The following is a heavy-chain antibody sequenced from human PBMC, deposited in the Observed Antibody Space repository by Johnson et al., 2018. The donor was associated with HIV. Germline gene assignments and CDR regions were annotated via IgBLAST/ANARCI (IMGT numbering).Heavy chain of an antibody. CDR1: GFTFGNAW. D-gene: IGHD2-8*01. J-gene: IGHJ3*01. CDR3: TTARTYF. Sequence: VQLVESGGGLVKPGGSLRLSCAASGFTFGNAWMSWVRQATGKGREWVGGMKRKTGGGTTDYAAPGKGGFTISRDDSKNTLYLQMNSLKTEDTAVYYCTTARTYFWGQGTMVTVSS. V-gene: IGHV3-15*01. CDR2: MKRKTGGGTT.